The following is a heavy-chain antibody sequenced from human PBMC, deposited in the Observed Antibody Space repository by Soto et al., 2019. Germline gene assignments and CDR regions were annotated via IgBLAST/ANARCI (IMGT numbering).Heavy chain of an antibody. CDR1: VVSISSGYY. CDR3: ARESPLALGVHNPMDV. D-gene: IGHD3-3*02. Sequence: SETLSLTCTFSVVSISSGYYWSWIRQHPVKGLEWIGYIYYSGNTYYNPSLKSRVSISLDTSKSQFSLKLDSVTAADTAVYYCARESPLALGVHNPMDVWREGTTVTCSS. V-gene: IGHV4-31*03. J-gene: IGHJ6*04. CDR2: IYYSGNT.